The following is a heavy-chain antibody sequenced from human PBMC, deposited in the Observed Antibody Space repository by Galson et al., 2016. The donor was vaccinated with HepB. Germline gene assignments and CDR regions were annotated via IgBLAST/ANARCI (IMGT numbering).Heavy chain of an antibody. CDR3: AHLRGGR. V-gene: IGHV1-3*01. CDR2: INAGNGNT. Sequence: SVKVSCKASGYTFTSYAMHWVRQAPGQRLEWMGWINAGNGNTKYSQKFQGRVTITREPSAGTAYMELRSLRSEETAVYYCAHLRGGRWGQGTLVTVSS. J-gene: IGHJ4*02. D-gene: IGHD5/OR15-5a*01. CDR1: GYTFTSYA.